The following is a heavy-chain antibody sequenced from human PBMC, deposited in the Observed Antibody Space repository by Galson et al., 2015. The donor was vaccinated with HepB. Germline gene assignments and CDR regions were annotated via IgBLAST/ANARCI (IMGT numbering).Heavy chain of an antibody. Sequence: SLRLSCAASGFAFHSHAMSWVRQAPGKGLEWISGISGNGDSTFYVDSVKGRFTISSDNSKNTLYLQMNSLRAEDTALYFCAKGYGLFDSWGQGILVTVSS. D-gene: IGHD5-18*01. CDR2: ISGNGDST. J-gene: IGHJ5*01. CDR1: GFAFHSHA. CDR3: AKGYGLFDS. V-gene: IGHV3-23*01.